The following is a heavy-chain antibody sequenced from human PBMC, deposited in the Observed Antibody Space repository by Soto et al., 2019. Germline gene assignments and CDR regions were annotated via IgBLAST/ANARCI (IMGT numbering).Heavy chain of an antibody. J-gene: IGHJ5*02. V-gene: IGHV4-30-4*01. CDR1: GGSISSGDYY. Sequence: SETLSLTCTVSGGSISSGDYYWSWIRQPPGKGLEWIGYIYYSGSTYYNPSLKSRVTISVDTSKNQFSLKLSSVTAADTAVYYCARESLAEGIAAGFDPWGQGTMVTVSS. CDR3: ARESLAEGIAAGFDP. CDR2: IYYSGST. D-gene: IGHD6-13*01.